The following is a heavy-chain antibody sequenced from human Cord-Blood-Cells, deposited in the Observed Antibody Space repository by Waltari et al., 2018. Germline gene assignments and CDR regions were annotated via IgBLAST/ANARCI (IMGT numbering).Heavy chain of an antibody. J-gene: IGHJ2*01. CDR3: ARRETGYSSSWYWYFDL. CDR1: GGSISSYY. Sequence: QVQLQESGPGLVKPSETLSLTCTVSGGSISSYYWSWIRQPPGKGLEWIGYIYYSGSTNHNPSLKSRVTISVYTSKNQCSRRLSSVTAADTAVYYCARRETGYSSSWYWYFDLWGRGTLVTVSS. D-gene: IGHD6-13*01. V-gene: IGHV4-59*08. CDR2: IYYSGST.